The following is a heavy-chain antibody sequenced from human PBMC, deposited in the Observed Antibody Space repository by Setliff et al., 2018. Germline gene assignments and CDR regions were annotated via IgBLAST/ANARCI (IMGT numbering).Heavy chain of an antibody. CDR3: ARQKYWSGYYGEGYYYYMDV. CDR1: GGSFSSSDDY. CDR2: ISYSGRN. J-gene: IGHJ6*03. Sequence: PSETLSLTCNVSGGSFSSSDDYWGWIRQPPGKGPEWPGSISYSGRNHYSPSLKSRVTIFADTSKNQFSLLLNSVTAADTAVYYCARQKYWSGYYGEGYYYYMDVWGKGTTVTV. V-gene: IGHV4-39*01. D-gene: IGHD3-3*01.